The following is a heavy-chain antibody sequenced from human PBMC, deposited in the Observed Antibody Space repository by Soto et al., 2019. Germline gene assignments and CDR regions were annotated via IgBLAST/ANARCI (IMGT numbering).Heavy chain of an antibody. CDR3: ARGGGRGVVTNAANDC. CDR2: MNANDGDT. CDR1: GCAFTSYD. Sequence: GASVRVSCKASGCAFTSYDMNWVGQATGQGLEWMGYMNANDGDTGYAKKFQGRVTMTRDTSISTAYMELSSLGIDDTAVYYCARGGGRGVVTNAANDCWG. J-gene: IGHJ4*01. V-gene: IGHV1-8*01. D-gene: IGHD2-2*01.